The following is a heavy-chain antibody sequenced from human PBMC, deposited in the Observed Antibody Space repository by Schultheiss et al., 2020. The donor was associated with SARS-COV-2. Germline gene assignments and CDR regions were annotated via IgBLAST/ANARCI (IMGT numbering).Heavy chain of an antibody. CDR2: ISSSGSTI. CDR1: GFTFSSYE. J-gene: IGHJ3*02. Sequence: GESLKISCAASGFTFSSYEMNWVRQAPGKGLEWVSYISSSGSTIYYADSVKGRFTISRDNAKNSLYLQMNSLRAEDTAVYYCAKGGYDFWSGYSNDAFDIWGQGTMVTVSS. CDR3: AKGGYDFWSGYSNDAFDI. V-gene: IGHV3-48*03. D-gene: IGHD3-3*01.